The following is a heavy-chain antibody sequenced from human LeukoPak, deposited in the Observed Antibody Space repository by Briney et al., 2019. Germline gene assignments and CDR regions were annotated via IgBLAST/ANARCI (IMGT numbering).Heavy chain of an antibody. CDR1: GGSISSHY. CDR3: ARASDTAMGRVDWFDP. Sequence: SETLSLTCTVSGGSISSHYWSWIRHPPAKGLGWIGYIYYSGSTNYNPSLKSRVTISVDTSKDPFPLKLSFMTPAETAVDFGARASDTAMGRVDWFDPWGQGTLVTVSS. D-gene: IGHD5-18*01. V-gene: IGHV4-59*11. J-gene: IGHJ5*02. CDR2: IYYSGST.